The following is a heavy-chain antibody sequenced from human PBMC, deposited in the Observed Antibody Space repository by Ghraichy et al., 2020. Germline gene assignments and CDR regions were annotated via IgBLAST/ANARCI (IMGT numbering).Heavy chain of an antibody. CDR3: ARRRRSAGPFDY. CDR1: GDSITSGEYF. J-gene: IGHJ4*02. V-gene: IGHV4-39*01. CDR2: IYYTGYP. Sequence: SETLSLTCTVSGDSITSGEYFWGWVRQTPGVGLEWIGNIYYTGYPFYNPSLEGRVTMSVETSKNQFSLRLTSVTATDTALYYCARRRRSAGPFDYWGQGTLVTVSS.